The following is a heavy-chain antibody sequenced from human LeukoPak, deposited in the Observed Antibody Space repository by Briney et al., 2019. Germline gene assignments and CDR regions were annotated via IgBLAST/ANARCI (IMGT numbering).Heavy chain of an antibody. J-gene: IGHJ3*02. CDR1: GVSFSTYY. D-gene: IGHD1-26*01. V-gene: IGHV4-4*07. CDR2: IYSSGNT. Sequence: PSETLSLTCTASGVSFSTYYWTWLRQPAGKGLEWIGRIYSSGNTNYNPSLESLVTMSIDTSKNQFSLKLTSVTAADTAVYYCARERGILRGDAFDIWGQGTVVTVSS. CDR3: ARERGILRGDAFDI.